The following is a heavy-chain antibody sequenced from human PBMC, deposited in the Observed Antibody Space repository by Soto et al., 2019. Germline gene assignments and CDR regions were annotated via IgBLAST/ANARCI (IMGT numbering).Heavy chain of an antibody. CDR2: ILTGGGT. D-gene: IGHD3-16*01. J-gene: IGHJ4*02. CDR1: GFTVSSSY. CDR3: ARGYWRLGESYYFDS. V-gene: IGHV3-53*01. Sequence: EVQLVESGGGLIQPGGSLRLSCATSGFTVSSSYMSWVRQAPGMGLEWVSVILTGGGTHYADSVKGRFTVSRDNSQNTVYLQMNNLRGEDMATYYCARGYWRLGESYYFDSWGQGTLVTVSS.